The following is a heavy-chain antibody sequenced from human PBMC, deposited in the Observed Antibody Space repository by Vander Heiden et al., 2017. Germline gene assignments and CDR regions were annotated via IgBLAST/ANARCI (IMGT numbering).Heavy chain of an antibody. J-gene: IGHJ6*02. V-gene: IGHV3-23*01. CDR1: GFTFSTYA. CDR2: ISGSGGSR. CDR3: AKGVIAGSDYYYYGMDV. Sequence: EVQLLESGGGWVQPVGSLRLSCAASGFTFSTYAMSWVRQAPGKGLQWVSVISGSGGSRYYADSVKGRFTISKDNSKNTLSLQMNSLRAEDTAVYYCAKGVIAGSDYYYYGMDVWGQGTTVTVFS. D-gene: IGHD3-22*01.